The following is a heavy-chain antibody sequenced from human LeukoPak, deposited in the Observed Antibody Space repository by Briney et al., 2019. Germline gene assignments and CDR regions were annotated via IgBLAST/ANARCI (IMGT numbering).Heavy chain of an antibody. CDR2: IGTAGDT. D-gene: IGHD1-1*01. Sequence: PGGSLRLSCAASGFTFSDYDMHWVRQATGKGLEWVSAIGTAGDTYYTGSVKGRFTISRENAKNSLYLQMNNLRAGDTAVYYCARVAKERVGGVYYFDYWGQGTLVTVSS. CDR3: ARVAKERVGGVYYFDY. V-gene: IGHV3-13*01. J-gene: IGHJ4*02. CDR1: GFTFSDYD.